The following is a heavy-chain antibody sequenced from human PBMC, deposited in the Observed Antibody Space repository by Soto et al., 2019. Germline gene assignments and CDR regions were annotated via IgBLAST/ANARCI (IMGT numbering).Heavy chain of an antibody. V-gene: IGHV4-30-2*01. CDR3: AGMPYTSGLRFDP. CDR2: IYQSGVT. J-gene: IGHJ5*02. CDR1: GDSYSISTYS. D-gene: IGHD6-19*01. Sequence: SETLSLTCNMSGDSYSISTYSWSWIRQPPGKALQWIGFIYQSGVTSYNPSLASRVSISLDRSNDQCSLKLKSVTAADTAVYFCAGMPYTSGLRFDPWGPGTLVTVSS.